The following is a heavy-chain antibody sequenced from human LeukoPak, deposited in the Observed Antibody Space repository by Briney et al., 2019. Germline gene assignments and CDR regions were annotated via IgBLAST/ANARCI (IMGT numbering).Heavy chain of an antibody. J-gene: IGHJ3*02. CDR2: IYYSGST. V-gene: IGHV4-39*07. D-gene: IGHD6-19*01. CDR1: GGSISSSSYY. Sequence: PSETLSLTCTVSGGSISSSSYYWGWIRQPPGKGLEWIVSIYYSGSTNYNPSLKSRVTISVDTSKNQFSLRLSSVTAADTAVYYCAGSVIAVAGTGGDAFDIWGQGTMVTVSS. CDR3: AGSVIAVAGTGGDAFDI.